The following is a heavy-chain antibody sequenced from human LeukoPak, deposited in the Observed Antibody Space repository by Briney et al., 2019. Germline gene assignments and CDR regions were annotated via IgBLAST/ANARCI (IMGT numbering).Heavy chain of an antibody. CDR1: GFTFSNYE. J-gene: IGHJ4*02. CDR3: ARARIAAPLLDY. V-gene: IGHV3-48*03. CDR2: ISDHGKSR. D-gene: IGHD6-13*01. Sequence: PGGSLRLFCAASGFTFSNYEMIWVRQTPGKGLEWVSYISDHGKSRNYVDSVKGRFTISRDNAKNSLYLQMNSLRVEDTAVYFCARARIAAPLLDYWGQGTLVTVSS.